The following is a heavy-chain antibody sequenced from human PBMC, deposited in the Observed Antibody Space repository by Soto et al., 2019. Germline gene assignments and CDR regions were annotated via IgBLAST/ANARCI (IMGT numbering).Heavy chain of an antibody. CDR3: ARSQSGYYTLSPYYFDS. D-gene: IGHD3-3*01. V-gene: IGHV5-51*01. CDR1: GYSFTSHW. CDR2: IYPADSDT. J-gene: IGHJ4*02. Sequence: GESLKISCKGSGYSFTSHWIGWVRQMPGKGLDWMGVIYPADSDTSYSPSFEGRVTISADKSFTTAYLQWSSLKASDTAIYYCARSQSGYYTLSPYYFDSWGQGTLVTVSS.